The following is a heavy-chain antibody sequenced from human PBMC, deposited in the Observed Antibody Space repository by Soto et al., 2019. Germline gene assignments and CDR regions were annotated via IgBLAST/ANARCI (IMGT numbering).Heavy chain of an antibody. CDR2: ISWNSGSI. D-gene: IGHD3-9*01. CDR3: AKGANILTGYPGY. Sequence: EVQLVESGGGLVQPGRSLRLSCAASGFTFDDYAMHWVRQAPGKGLEWVSGISWNSGSIGYVDSVKGRFTISRDNAKNSLYLQMNSLRAEDTALYYCAKGANILTGYPGYWGQGTLVTVSS. V-gene: IGHV3-9*01. J-gene: IGHJ4*02. CDR1: GFTFDDYA.